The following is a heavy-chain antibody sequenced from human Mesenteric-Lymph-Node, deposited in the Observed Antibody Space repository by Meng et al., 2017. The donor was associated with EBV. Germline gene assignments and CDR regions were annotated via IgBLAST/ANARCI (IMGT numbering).Heavy chain of an antibody. J-gene: IGHJ4*02. D-gene: IGHD6-19*01. CDR1: GESLTSTNW. CDR2: IVHSGIT. CDR3: ARRREYSSGWPIDY. Sequence: VQLQVAAPGLLEPSGALPLPRAVAGESLTSTNWWSWVRQPPGKGLEWIGDIVHSGITNYNPSLKSRITLSVDKSKNLFSLNLSSVTAADTAVYFCARRREYSSGWPIDYWGQGTLVTVSS. V-gene: IGHV4-4*02.